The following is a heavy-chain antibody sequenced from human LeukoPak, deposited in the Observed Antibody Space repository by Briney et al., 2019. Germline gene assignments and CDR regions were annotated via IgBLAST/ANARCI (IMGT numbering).Heavy chain of an antibody. J-gene: IGHJ4*02. D-gene: IGHD4-17*01. Sequence: SETLSLTCTVSGGSISSSSYYWGWIRQPPGKGLEWIGSIYYSGSTYYNPSLKSRVTISVDTSKNQFSLKLSSVTAADTAVYYCARASKDDYGDIFDYWGQGTLVTVSS. CDR3: ARASKDDYGDIFDY. V-gene: IGHV4-39*07. CDR2: IYYSGST. CDR1: GGSISSSSYY.